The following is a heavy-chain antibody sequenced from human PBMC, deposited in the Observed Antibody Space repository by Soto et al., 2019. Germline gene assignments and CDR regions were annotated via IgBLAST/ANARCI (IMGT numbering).Heavy chain of an antibody. CDR3: ARGWVGWGAFDI. CDR1: VFTFISYG. V-gene: IGHV3-33*01. Sequence: HPGWSLGLSCAPSVFTFISYGMHWVRQAPGKGLEWVAVIWYDGSNKYYADSVKGRFTIPRDNSKNTLYLQMNSLRAEDTAVYYCARGWVGWGAFDIWCQGTMVTVSS. D-gene: IGHD3-10*01. J-gene: IGHJ3*02. CDR2: IWYDGSNK.